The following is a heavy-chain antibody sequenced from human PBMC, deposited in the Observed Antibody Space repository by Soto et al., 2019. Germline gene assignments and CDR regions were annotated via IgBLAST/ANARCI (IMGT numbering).Heavy chain of an antibody. Sequence: EVQLVESGGGLVQPGGSLRLSCAASGFTFSSYSMNWVRQTPGKGLEWVSYLYDTRTPILYADSVKGRFTISRDNARNSLYLQMNNPRDEDTAVYYCARQGPHGEIDYWGQGTVVAVSS. CDR3: ARQGPHGEIDY. CDR2: LYDTRTPI. D-gene: IGHD3-10*01. CDR1: GFTFSSYS. J-gene: IGHJ4*02. V-gene: IGHV3-48*02.